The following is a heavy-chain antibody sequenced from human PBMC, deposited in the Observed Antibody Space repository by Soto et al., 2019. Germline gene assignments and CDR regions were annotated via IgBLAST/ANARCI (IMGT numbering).Heavy chain of an antibody. Sequence: TGGSLRLSCAASGFTFSSYGMHWVRQAPGKGLEWVAVISYDGSKKYYADSVKGRFTISRDNSKSTLYLQMNSLRAEDTAVYYCARGQRRFLEWLPYYYYGMDVWGQGTTVTVSS. J-gene: IGHJ6*02. D-gene: IGHD3-3*01. CDR1: GFTFSSYG. CDR2: ISYDGSKK. CDR3: ARGQRRFLEWLPYYYYGMDV. V-gene: IGHV3-30*03.